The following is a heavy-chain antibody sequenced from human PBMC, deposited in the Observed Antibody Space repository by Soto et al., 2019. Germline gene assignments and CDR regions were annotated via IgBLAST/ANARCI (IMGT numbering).Heavy chain of an antibody. Sequence: TLSLTCSVSGGSISSSSYFWGWIRQPPGKGLEWIGSIYYSGSTYYNPSLKSRVTVSVDTSKNQFSLKLSSVTAADTAVYYCARHPSDFWFDPWGQGTLVTVSS. J-gene: IGHJ5*02. V-gene: IGHV4-39*01. D-gene: IGHD2-21*02. CDR3: ARHPSDFWFDP. CDR1: GGSISSSSYF. CDR2: IYYSGST.